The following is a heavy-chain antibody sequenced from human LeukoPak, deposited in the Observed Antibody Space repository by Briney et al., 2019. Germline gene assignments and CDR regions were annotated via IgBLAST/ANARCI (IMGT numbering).Heavy chain of an antibody. V-gene: IGHV3-7*01. Sequence: GGSLRLSCAASGFTFSSYWMSWVRQAPGKGLEWVANIKQDGSEKYYVGSVKGRFTISRDNAKNSLYLQMNSLRAEDTAVYYCARGGRWLGTYNWFDPWGQGTLVTVSS. D-gene: IGHD6-19*01. J-gene: IGHJ5*02. CDR1: GFTFSSYW. CDR3: ARGGRWLGTYNWFDP. CDR2: IKQDGSEK.